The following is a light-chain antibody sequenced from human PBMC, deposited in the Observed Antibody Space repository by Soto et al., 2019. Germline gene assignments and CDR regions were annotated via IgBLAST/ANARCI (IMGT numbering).Light chain of an antibody. V-gene: IGKV1-5*03. Sequence: DVQMTQSRSTLSASAGYRVTITCRASQIVGGWLAWYQQRPGSAPKVLXYQTSLLEDGVPSRFTASGSAPEFTPTISSLQPDDFATYYCQLYDSFSLFTFGPGTKVDIK. CDR1: QIVGGW. J-gene: IGKJ3*01. CDR2: QTS. CDR3: QLYDSFSLFT.